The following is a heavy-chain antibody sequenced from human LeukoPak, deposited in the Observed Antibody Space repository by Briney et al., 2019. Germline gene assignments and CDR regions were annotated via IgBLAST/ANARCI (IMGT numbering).Heavy chain of an antibody. D-gene: IGHD3-22*01. J-gene: IGHJ4*02. CDR3: AKDLGTGYYYDSSGTDY. V-gene: IGHV3-23*01. Sequence: GGSLRLSCAASGFTFSSYAMSWVRQAPGKGLEWVSAISGSGGSTYYADSVKGRFTISRDNSKNTLYLQMNSLRAEDTAVYYCAKDLGTGYYYDSSGTDYWGQGTLVTVSS. CDR2: ISGSGGST. CDR1: GFTFSSYA.